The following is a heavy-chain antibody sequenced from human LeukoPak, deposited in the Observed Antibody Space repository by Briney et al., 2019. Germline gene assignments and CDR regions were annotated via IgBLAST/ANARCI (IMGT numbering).Heavy chain of an antibody. CDR2: IYYSGST. CDR3: ARVVTFGGVIAPGFNWFDP. D-gene: IGHD3-16*02. V-gene: IGHV4-61*01. J-gene: IGHJ5*02. Sequence: SETPSLTCTVSGGSVSSGSYYWSWIRQPPGKGLEWIGYIYYSGSTNYNPSLKSRVTISVDTSKNQFSLKLSSVTAADTAVYYCARVVTFGGVIAPGFNWFDPWGQGTLVTVSS. CDR1: GGSVSSGSYY.